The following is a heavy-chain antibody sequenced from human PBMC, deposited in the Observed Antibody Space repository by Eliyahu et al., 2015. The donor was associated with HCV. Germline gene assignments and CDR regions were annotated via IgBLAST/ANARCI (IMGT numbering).Heavy chain of an antibody. D-gene: IGHD6-19*01. CDR3: AKGGYSSDYYLGG. V-gene: IGHV3-30*18. CDR1: GFTFSNYA. J-gene: IGHJ4*02. Sequence: QVSLVESGGGVVQPGKSLRLSCSASGFTFSNYAMHWVRQAPGKGLGWVAVISFDGSYRYYADSVKGRFSISRDNSRSTVNLQMDSLRAEDTAVYYCAKGGYSSDYYLGGWGQGTQVTVSS. CDR2: ISFDGSYR.